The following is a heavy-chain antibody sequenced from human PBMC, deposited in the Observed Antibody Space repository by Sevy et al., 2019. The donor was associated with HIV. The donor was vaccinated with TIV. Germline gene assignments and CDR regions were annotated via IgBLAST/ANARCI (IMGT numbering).Heavy chain of an antibody. D-gene: IGHD4-17*01. CDR3: AKDALYGDYAGYYMDV. Sequence: GGSLSLSCAASGFTFSSYGMHWVRQAPGKGLEWVAVISYDGSNKYYADSVKGRFTISRDNSKNTLYLQMNSLRAEDTAVYYCAKDALYGDYAGYYMDVWGKGTTVTVSS. CDR1: GFTFSSYG. CDR2: ISYDGSNK. J-gene: IGHJ6*03. V-gene: IGHV3-30*18.